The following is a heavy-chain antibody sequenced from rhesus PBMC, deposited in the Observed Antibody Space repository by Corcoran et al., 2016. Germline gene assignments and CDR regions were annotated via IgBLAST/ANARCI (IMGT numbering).Heavy chain of an antibody. CDR1: GFTFSSYW. J-gene: IGHJ4*01. D-gene: IGHD4-35*01. CDR3: AKEPTVTTSGY. CDR2: FNSGGGSI. Sequence: EVQLVESGGGLAKPGGSLRLSCAASGFTFSSYWMNWVRQTPGKGLEWIFAFNSGGGSIYYADSVKGRFTISRDNSKNPLSLQMNSLRAEDTAVYYCAKEPTVTTSGYWGQGVLVTVSS. V-gene: IGHV3S42*01.